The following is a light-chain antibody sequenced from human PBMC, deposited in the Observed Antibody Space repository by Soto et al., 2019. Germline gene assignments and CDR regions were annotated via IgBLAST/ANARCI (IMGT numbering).Light chain of an antibody. Sequence: QSVLTQPPSASGTPGQRVTISCSGSSSNIGSNYVYWYQQLPGTVPQLLIYRNNERPSGVPDRLSGSKSGTSASLAISGLRSEDEADYYCAAWDDSLSGVVFGGGTKVTVL. CDR1: SSNIGSNY. V-gene: IGLV1-47*01. J-gene: IGLJ2*01. CDR3: AAWDDSLSGVV. CDR2: RNN.